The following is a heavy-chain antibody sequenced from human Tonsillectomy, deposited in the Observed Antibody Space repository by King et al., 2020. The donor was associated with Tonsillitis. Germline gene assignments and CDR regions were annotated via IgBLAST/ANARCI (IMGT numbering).Heavy chain of an antibody. J-gene: IGHJ4*02. V-gene: IGHV3-7*01. Sequence: VQLVESGGGLVQPGGSLRLSCAASGFTFSSYWMSWVRQAPGKGLEWVANIKQDGSEKYYVDSVKGRFTVSRDNAKNSLYLQMNSLRAEDTAVYYCARDKVVGATLFGYWGQGTLVTVSS. D-gene: IGHD1-26*01. CDR2: IKQDGSEK. CDR3: ARDKVVGATLFGY. CDR1: GFTFSSYW.